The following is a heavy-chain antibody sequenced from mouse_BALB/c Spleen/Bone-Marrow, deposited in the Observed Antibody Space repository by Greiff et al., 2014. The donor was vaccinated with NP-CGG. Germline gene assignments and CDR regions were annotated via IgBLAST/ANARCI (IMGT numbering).Heavy chain of an antibody. J-gene: IGHJ3*01. CDR1: GFNIKDTY. CDR2: IDPANGNT. CDR3: ASYYYGSYGFAY. D-gene: IGHD1-1*01. V-gene: IGHV14-3*02. Sequence: VQLQQSGAELVKPGASVKLSCTASGFNIKDTYMHWVKQRPEQGLEWIGRIDPANGNTKYDPKFQGKATITADTSFNTAYLQLSSLTSEDTAVYYCASYYYGSYGFAYWGQGTLVTVSA.